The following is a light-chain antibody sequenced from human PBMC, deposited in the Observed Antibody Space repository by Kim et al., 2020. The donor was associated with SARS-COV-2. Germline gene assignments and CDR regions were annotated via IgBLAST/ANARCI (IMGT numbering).Light chain of an antibody. Sequence: ASVGDRVTITCRASQDIRNDLGWYQQNPGRAPKRLIYGAYSLQSGVPSRFSGSGSGTEFTLTISSVQPEDFATYCCLQHSTYPITFGQGTRLEIK. J-gene: IGKJ5*01. CDR3: LQHSTYPIT. V-gene: IGKV1-17*01. CDR2: GAY. CDR1: QDIRND.